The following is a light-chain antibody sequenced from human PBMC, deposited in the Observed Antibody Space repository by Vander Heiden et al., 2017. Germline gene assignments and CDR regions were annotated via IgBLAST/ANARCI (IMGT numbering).Light chain of an antibody. V-gene: IGLV2-14*01. CDR1: SSDVGGYND. Sequence: QSALTHPASVSGSPGPPPTMSCTGASSDVGGYNDVSWDQQHPGKAPKLIIYDVSSRPSGISNRFSGSKSGNTASLTISGLQAEDEADYYCCSYTSSSTVVFGGGTKLTVL. J-gene: IGLJ2*01. CDR3: CSYTSSSTVV. CDR2: DVS.